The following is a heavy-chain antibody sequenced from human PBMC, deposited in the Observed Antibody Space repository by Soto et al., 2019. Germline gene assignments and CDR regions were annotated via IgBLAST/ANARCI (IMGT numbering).Heavy chain of an antibody. CDR2: IIPIFGTA. CDR3: ASILGVEMATIPYPYYFDY. Sequence: GASVKVSCKASGCTFSSYAISWVRQAPGQGLEWMGGIIPIFGTANYAQKFQGRVTITADESTSTAYMELSSLRSEDTAVYYCASILGVEMATIPYPYYFDYWGQGTLVTVSS. CDR1: GCTFSSYA. D-gene: IGHD5-12*01. V-gene: IGHV1-69*13. J-gene: IGHJ4*02.